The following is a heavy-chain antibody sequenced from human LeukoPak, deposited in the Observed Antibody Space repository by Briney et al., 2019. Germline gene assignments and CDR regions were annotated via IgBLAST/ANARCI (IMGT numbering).Heavy chain of an antibody. V-gene: IGHV1-2*02. CDR2: INPNRGAT. J-gene: IGHJ6*04. D-gene: IGHD2-2*01. CDR1: GHTSTDYY. Sequence: ASVKVSCKASGHTSTDYYIHWVRQAPGQGLEWMGWINPNRGATNYAQKFQGRVTMTRDTSISTAYMELSRLRSDDTAVYYCARDTDCSSTSCYAAPWGKGTTVTVSS. CDR3: ARDTDCSSTSCYAAP.